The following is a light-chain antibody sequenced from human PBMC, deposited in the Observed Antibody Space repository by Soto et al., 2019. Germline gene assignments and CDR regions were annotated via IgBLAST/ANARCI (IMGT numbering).Light chain of an antibody. Sequence: QSVLTQPPSASGSPGQSVTISCTGTSNDYVCWYQQHPGKAPKLILYEVNKRPSGVPDRFYGSKSGNTASLTVSGLQAEDESEYYCSTHTTHILFGGGTKLTVL. CDR2: EVN. V-gene: IGLV2-8*01. CDR3: STHTTHIL. J-gene: IGLJ2*01. CDR1: SNDY.